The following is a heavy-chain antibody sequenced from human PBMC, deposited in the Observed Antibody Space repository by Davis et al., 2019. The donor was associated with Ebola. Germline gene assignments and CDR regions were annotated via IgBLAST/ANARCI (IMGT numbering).Heavy chain of an antibody. CDR2: INPNSGGT. CDR3: ARGEYSSGWYSGGCGY. CDR1: GYTFTGYY. V-gene: IGHV1-2*02. D-gene: IGHD6-19*01. J-gene: IGHJ4*02. Sequence: ASVKVSCKASGYTFTGYYMHWVRQAPGQGLEWMGWINPNSGGTNYAQKFQGRVTMTRDTSISTAYMELSRLRSDDTAVYYCARGEYSSGWYSGGCGYWGQGTLATVSS.